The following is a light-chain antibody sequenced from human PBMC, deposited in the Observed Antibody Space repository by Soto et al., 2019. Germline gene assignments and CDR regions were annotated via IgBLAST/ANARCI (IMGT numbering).Light chain of an antibody. V-gene: IGKV1-9*01. Sequence: DIQLTQSPSFLSASVGDRVTINCRASQGISSYLAWYQQKPGKAPKLLIYAASTLQSGVPSRFSGSGSGTEFTLTISSLQPEDFATYYCQQLNSYLFTFGPGTKVDIK. CDR1: QGISSY. CDR2: AAS. CDR3: QQLNSYLFT. J-gene: IGKJ3*01.